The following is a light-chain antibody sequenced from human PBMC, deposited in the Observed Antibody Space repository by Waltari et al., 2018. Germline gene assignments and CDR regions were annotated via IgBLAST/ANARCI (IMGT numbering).Light chain of an antibody. CDR1: QDSTNE. CDR3: LQHNNYPRT. CDR2: AAS. Sequence: DIQMTQSPSSLSASVGDRVTITCRASQDSTNELVWFQQRPGKAPKRLIYAASSLQSGVPSRFSGSGFGTEFTLTISSLQPEDFATYYCLQHNNYPRTFGQGTKVEIK. J-gene: IGKJ1*01. V-gene: IGKV1-17*01.